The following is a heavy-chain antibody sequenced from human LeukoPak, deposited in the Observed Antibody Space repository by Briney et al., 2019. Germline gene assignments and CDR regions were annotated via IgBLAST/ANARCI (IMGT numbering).Heavy chain of an antibody. D-gene: IGHD3-22*01. CDR1: GGSISSYY. V-gene: IGHV4-4*07. J-gene: IGHJ4*02. CDR2: IYTSGST. Sequence: SETLSLTCTVSGGSISSYYWSWIRQPAGKGLEWIGRIYTSGSTNYNPSLKSRVTMSVDTPKNQFSLKLSSVTAADTAVYYCASSHYHYDSSGYYVDYWGQGTLVTVSS. CDR3: ASSHYHYDSSGYYVDY.